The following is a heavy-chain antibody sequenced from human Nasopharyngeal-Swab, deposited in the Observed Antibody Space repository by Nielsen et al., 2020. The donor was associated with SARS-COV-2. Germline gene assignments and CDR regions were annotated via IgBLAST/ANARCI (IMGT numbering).Heavy chain of an antibody. V-gene: IGHV5-51*01. Sequence: GESLKISCKGSGYSFTSYWIAWVRQMPGKGLEWMGIIYPLYSATIYIPSFQGQVPISADKSISTAYLQWSSLKASDTAMYYCVRPEGVATSFKYYFQYGMDVWGQGTMVTVPS. D-gene: IGHD5-12*01. J-gene: IGHJ6*02. CDR2: IYPLYSAT. CDR3: VRPEGVATSFKYYFQYGMDV. CDR1: GYSFTSYW.